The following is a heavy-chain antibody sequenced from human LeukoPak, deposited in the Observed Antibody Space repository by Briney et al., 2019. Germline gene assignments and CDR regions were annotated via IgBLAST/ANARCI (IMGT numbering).Heavy chain of an antibody. D-gene: IGHD3-10*01. V-gene: IGHV1-69*13. J-gene: IGHJ3*02. Sequence: GASVKVSCKASGGTFSSYAISWVRQAPGQGLEWMGGIIPIFGTANYAQKFQGRVTITADESTSTAYMELSSLRSEDTAVYYCARDRSEVRGVNLDAFDIWSQGTMVTVSS. CDR2: IIPIFGTA. CDR3: ARDRSEVRGVNLDAFDI. CDR1: GGTFSSYA.